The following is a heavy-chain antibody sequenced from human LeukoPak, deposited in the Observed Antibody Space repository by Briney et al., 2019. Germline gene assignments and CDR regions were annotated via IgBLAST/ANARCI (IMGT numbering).Heavy chain of an antibody. CDR1: GGSISSYY. D-gene: IGHD6-25*01. J-gene: IGHJ4*02. V-gene: IGHV4-59*08. CDR2: IYYSGST. Sequence: PETLSLTCTVSGGSISSYYWSWIRQPPGKALEWMAYIYYSGSTNYNPSLKSRVTISVDTSKNQFSLKLSSVTAADTAVYYCARYSRIAAAGLDYWGQGTLVTVSS. CDR3: ARYSRIAAAGLDY.